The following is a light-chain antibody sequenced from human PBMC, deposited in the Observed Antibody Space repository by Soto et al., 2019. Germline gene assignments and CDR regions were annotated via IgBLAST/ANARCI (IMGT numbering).Light chain of an antibody. J-gene: IGKJ1*01. Sequence: EIVLTQSPGTLSLSPGDRATLSCRASRSVSSGYLACYQQKAGKAPRLLIYGTSSRATGIPDRFSGSGSGSEFTLTISRLEPEDFAVYYCQQYGTSPGTFGQGTKVEIK. V-gene: IGKV3-20*01. CDR1: RSVSSGY. CDR3: QQYGTSPGT. CDR2: GTS.